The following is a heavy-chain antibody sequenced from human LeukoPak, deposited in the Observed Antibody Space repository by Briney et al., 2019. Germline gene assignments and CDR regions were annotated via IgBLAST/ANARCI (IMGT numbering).Heavy chain of an antibody. V-gene: IGHV4-61*08. CDR2: ISYSGST. J-gene: IGHJ4*02. D-gene: IGHD3-10*01. CDR1: GGSISSGGYY. Sequence: SQTLSLTCTVSGGSISSGGYYWSWIRQPPGKGLEWIGYISYSGSTNYNPSLKSRVSMSVDTSKNQFSLKLSSVTAADTAVYYCARERRSGTYYYFDYWGQGILVTVSS. CDR3: ARERRSGTYYYFDY.